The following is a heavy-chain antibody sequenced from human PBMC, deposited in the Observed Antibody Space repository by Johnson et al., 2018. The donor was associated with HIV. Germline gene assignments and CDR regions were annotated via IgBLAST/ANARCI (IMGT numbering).Heavy chain of an antibody. CDR2: INWNGGST. CDR1: GFTFDDYG. J-gene: IGHJ3*02. Sequence: VQLVESGGGVVRPGGSLRLSCAVSGFTFDDYGMSWVRQAPGKGLEWVSGINWNGGSTGYADSVKGRFTISRDNAKNSLYLQMNSLRAEDTALYYCAGDEGYCTGGVCSDAFDIWGQGTLVTVSS. D-gene: IGHD2-8*02. CDR3: AGDEGYCTGGVCSDAFDI. V-gene: IGHV3-20*04.